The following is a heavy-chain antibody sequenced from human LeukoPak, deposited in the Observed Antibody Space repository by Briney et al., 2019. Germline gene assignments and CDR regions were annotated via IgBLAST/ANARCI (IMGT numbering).Heavy chain of an antibody. CDR3: ANHDYYGSGSYPDY. CDR1: GFTFSTYW. Sequence: GGSLRLSCAASGFTFSTYWMHWVRQAPGKGLVWVSRINTEGSRTDSVEGRFTISRDNAKNTLYLQMNSLRAEDTAVYYCANHDYYGSGSYPDYWGQGTLVTVSS. J-gene: IGHJ4*02. CDR2: INTEGSRT. V-gene: IGHV3-74*01. D-gene: IGHD3-10*01.